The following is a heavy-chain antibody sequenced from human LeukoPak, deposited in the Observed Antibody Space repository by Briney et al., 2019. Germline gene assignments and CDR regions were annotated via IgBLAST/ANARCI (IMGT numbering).Heavy chain of an antibody. CDR1: GFSFRTYT. Sequence: PGGSLRLSCVASGFSFRTYTMHWVRQAPGKGLQWLSYISAFSNTDHYADSVKGRITVSRDNAKNSLFLQMNNLTAEDTAVYYCARATGILLAMSYLHYWGQGALVTVSS. D-gene: IGHD2-21*01. CDR2: ISAFSNTD. J-gene: IGHJ1*01. V-gene: IGHV3-48*04. CDR3: ARATGILLAMSYLHY.